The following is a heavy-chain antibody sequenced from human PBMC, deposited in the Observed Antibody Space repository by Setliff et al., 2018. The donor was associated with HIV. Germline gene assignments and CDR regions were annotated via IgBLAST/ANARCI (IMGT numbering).Heavy chain of an antibody. V-gene: IGHV1-18*01. D-gene: IGHD1-1*01. CDR2: ISAYNGNR. CDR1: GYTFTSNG. Sequence: ASVKVACKASGYTFTSNGISWVRQAPGQGLEWMGWISAYNGNRNYAQKLQGRVTMTTDTSTSTAYMELRSLRPDDTAVYFCAWNHPDHFRSDPDTFEIWGQGTKVTVSS. CDR3: AWNHPDHFRSDPDTFEI. J-gene: IGHJ3*02.